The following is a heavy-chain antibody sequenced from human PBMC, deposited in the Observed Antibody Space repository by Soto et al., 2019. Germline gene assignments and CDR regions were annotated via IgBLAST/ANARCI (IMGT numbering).Heavy chain of an antibody. Sequence: GSLRLSCAASGFTFSSYGMHWVRQAPGKGLEWVAVIWYDGSNKYYADSVKGRFTISRDNSKNTLYLQMNSLRAEDTAVYYCAKDIFAFSGSYSGLDSWGQGTLVTVSS. CDR1: GFTFSSYG. V-gene: IGHV3-33*06. J-gene: IGHJ4*02. CDR2: IWYDGSNK. D-gene: IGHD1-26*01. CDR3: AKDIFAFSGSYSGLDS.